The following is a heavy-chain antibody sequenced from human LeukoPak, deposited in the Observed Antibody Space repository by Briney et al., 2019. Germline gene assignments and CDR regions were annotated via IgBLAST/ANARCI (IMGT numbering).Heavy chain of an antibody. V-gene: IGHV1-8*02. J-gene: IGHJ5*02. CDR3: AREYGSGSYSWFDP. Sequence: ASVKVSCKASGGTFSSYAISWVRQAPGQGLEWMGWMNPNSGNTGYAQKFQGRVTMTRNTSISTAYMELSSLRSEDTAVYYCAREYGSGSYSWFDPWGQGTLVTVSS. D-gene: IGHD3-10*01. CDR2: MNPNSGNT. CDR1: GGTFSSYA.